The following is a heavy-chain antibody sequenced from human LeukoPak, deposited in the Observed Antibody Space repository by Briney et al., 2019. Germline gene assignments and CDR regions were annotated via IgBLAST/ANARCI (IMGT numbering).Heavy chain of an antibody. V-gene: IGHV4-4*07. D-gene: IGHD5-18*01. CDR3: ARSAMATYSSGIDV. CDR2: IYTSRST. CDR1: GGFISSYY. Sequence: SETLSLPCTVAGGFISSYYGSWMLQPAGKALEWIGRIYTSRSTNYNPSLKSPVTMSVDTSKNQFSLTLRSLTAADTAVSYCARSAMATYSSGIDVWGKGTTVTVSS. J-gene: IGHJ6*04.